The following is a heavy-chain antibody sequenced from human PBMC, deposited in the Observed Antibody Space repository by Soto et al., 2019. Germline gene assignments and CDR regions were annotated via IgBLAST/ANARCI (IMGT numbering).Heavy chain of an antibody. J-gene: IGHJ6*02. CDR1: GFTFSSYG. CDR3: AKDLTRDSSGYYYDNGMDV. V-gene: IGHV3-30*18. CDR2: ISYDGSNK. Sequence: QVQLVESGGGVVQPGRSLRLSCAASGFTFSSYGMHWVCQAPGKGLEWVAVISYDGSNKYYADSVKGRFTISRDNSKNTLYLQMNSLRAEDTAVYYCAKDLTRDSSGYYYDNGMDVWGQGTTVTVSS. D-gene: IGHD3-22*01.